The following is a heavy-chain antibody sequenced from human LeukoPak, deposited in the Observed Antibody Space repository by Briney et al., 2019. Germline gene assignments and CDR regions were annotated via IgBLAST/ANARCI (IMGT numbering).Heavy chain of an antibody. Sequence: GGSLRLSCAASGFTFSSYSMNWVRQAPGKGLEWVSYIRSSSSTIYYADSVKGRFTISRDNAKNSLYLQMNSLRAEDTAVYYCAREGGVDYWGQGTLVTVSS. CDR1: GFTFSSYS. CDR2: IRSSSSTI. V-gene: IGHV3-48*01. J-gene: IGHJ4*02. D-gene: IGHD2-21*01. CDR3: AREGGVDY.